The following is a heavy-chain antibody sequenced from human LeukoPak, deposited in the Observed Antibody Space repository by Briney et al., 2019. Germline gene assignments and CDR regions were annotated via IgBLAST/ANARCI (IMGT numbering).Heavy chain of an antibody. Sequence: ASVKVSCKASGYTFTSYYMHWVRQAPGQGLEWMGIINPSGGSTSYAQKFQGRVTMTGDMSTSTVYMELSSLRSEDTAVYYCARGETYYDILTGSIDIWGQGTTVTVSS. V-gene: IGHV1-46*01. CDR3: ARGETYYDILTGSIDI. CDR1: GYTFTSYY. J-gene: IGHJ3*02. CDR2: INPSGGST. D-gene: IGHD3-9*01.